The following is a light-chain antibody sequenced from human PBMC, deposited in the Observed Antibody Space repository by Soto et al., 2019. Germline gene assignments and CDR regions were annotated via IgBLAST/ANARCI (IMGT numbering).Light chain of an antibody. Sequence: EIVLTQSPGTLSLSPGERATLSCRASQSVSDNYLAWYQQKPGQAPRLLIYGASSRAPGVPDRFSGSGSGTDFALTISRLEPEDFEVYYCHQYGTSSRTFGQGTKVEIK. CDR3: HQYGTSSRT. J-gene: IGKJ1*01. CDR1: QSVSDNY. V-gene: IGKV3-20*01. CDR2: GAS.